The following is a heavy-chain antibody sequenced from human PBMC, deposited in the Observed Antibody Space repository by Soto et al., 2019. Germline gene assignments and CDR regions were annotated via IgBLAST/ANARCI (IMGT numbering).Heavy chain of an antibody. Sequence: GGSLRLSCAASGFTFSKYGMHWVRQAPGKGLEWVALIWNDGIRKVYVDSVKGRFTISRDNSKNTLDLQMNNLRDEDTAVYYCARDDDNDANALDYWGPGTLVTAPQ. CDR2: IWNDGIRK. J-gene: IGHJ4*02. CDR1: GFTFSKYG. V-gene: IGHV3-33*01. CDR3: ARDDDNDANALDY.